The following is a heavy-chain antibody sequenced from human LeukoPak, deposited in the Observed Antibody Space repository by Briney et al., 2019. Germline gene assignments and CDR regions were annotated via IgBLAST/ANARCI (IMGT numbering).Heavy chain of an antibody. J-gene: IGHJ5*02. CDR2: IIPIFGTA. CDR1: GGTFSSYA. CDR3: ARDGGYCSSTSCWFDP. Sequence: ASVTVSCKASGGTFSSYAISWVRQAPGQGLEWMGGIIPIFGTANYAQKFQGRVTITTDESTSTAYMELSSLRSEDTAVYYCARDGGYCSSTSCWFDPWGQGTLVTVSS. V-gene: IGHV1-69*05. D-gene: IGHD2-2*01.